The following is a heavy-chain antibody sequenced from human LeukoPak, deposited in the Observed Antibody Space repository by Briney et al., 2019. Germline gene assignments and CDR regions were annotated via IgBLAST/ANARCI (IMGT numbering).Heavy chain of an antibody. J-gene: IGHJ4*02. CDR3: ARETGQMTTVTYTYNYYFDY. V-gene: IGHV4-39*07. CDR2: IYYSRGT. Sequence: SETLSHTCTVSSDSISNSAYHWGWIRQPPGRGLEWIGTIYYSRGTYYNPSLKSRVTISVDTCKNQFSLKLSSVTAADTAVYYCARETGQMTTVTYTYNYYFDYWGQGTLVTVSS. D-gene: IGHD4-17*01. CDR1: SDSISNSAYH.